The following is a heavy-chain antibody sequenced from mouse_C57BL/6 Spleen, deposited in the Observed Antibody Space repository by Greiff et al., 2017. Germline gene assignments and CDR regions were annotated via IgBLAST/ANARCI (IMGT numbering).Heavy chain of an antibody. CDR3: ARDLRYRMDY. D-gene: IGHD1-1*01. Sequence: EVLLVESGGGLVKPGGSLKLSCAASGFTFSSYAMSWVRQTPEKRLEWVATISDGGSYTYYPDNVKGRFTISRDNAKNNLYLQMSHLKSEDTAMYYCARDLRYRMDYWGQGTSVTVSS. CDR2: ISDGGSYT. CDR1: GFTFSSYA. J-gene: IGHJ4*01. V-gene: IGHV5-4*01.